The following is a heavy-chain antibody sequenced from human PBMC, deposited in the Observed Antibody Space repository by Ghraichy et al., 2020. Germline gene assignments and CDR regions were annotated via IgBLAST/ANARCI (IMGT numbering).Heavy chain of an antibody. V-gene: IGHV3-7*03. CDR1: GFTFSNYW. Sequence: GESLNISCAASGFTFSNYWMTWVRQAPGKGLEWVANIKQDGSDKYYVDSVKGRFTISRDNARNSLSLQMNSLRAEDTAIYYCAREPGSSWYPDYWDQGTLVTVSS. CDR3: AREPGSSWYPDY. J-gene: IGHJ4*02. CDR2: IKQDGSDK. D-gene: IGHD6-13*01.